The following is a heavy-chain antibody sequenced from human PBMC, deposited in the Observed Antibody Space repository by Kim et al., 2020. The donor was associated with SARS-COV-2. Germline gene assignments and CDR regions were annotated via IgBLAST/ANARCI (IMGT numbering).Heavy chain of an antibody. CDR1: GFTFSSYA. D-gene: IGHD3-22*01. CDR3: ARVGATVTTFLAGGGDSSSYYSGDY. CDR2: ISYDGSNK. V-gene: IGHV3-30*04. J-gene: IGHJ4*02. Sequence: GGSLRLSCAASGFTFSSYAMHWVRQAPGKGLEWVAFISYDGSNKYYADSVKGRFTISRDNSKNTLYLQMNSLRAEDTAVYYCARVGATVTTFLAGGGDSSSYYSGDYWGQGTLVTVSS.